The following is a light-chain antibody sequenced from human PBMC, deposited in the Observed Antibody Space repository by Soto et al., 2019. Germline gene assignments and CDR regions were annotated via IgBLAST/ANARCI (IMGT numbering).Light chain of an antibody. CDR3: QEYNSH. J-gene: IGKJ4*01. CDR1: QIIDNW. V-gene: IGKV1-5*03. CDR2: KAS. Sequence: DTQMTQSPSALSASVGDRVTITCRASQIIDNWLAWYQQKAGKAPKLLIYKASNLQSGVPSRFSGSGYWTEFTLTISNLQPEDSATYYCQEYNSHFGGGTKVEIK.